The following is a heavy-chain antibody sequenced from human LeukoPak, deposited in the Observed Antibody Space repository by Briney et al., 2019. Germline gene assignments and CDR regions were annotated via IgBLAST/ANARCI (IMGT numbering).Heavy chain of an antibody. V-gene: IGHV1-46*01. CDR1: GYIFSGYY. CDR2: INPSGGST. Sequence: ASVKVSCKTSGYIFSGYYIHWVRQAPGQGLEWMGIINPSGGSTSYAQKFQGRVTMTRDTSTSTVYMELSSLRSEDTAVYYCARNHRLGYGDLPRDYWGQGTLVTVSS. CDR3: ARNHRLGYGDLPRDY. J-gene: IGHJ4*02. D-gene: IGHD4-17*01.